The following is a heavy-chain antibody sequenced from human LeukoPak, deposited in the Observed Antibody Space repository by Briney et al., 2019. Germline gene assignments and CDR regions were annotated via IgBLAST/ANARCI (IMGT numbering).Heavy chain of an antibody. CDR1: GFTFRDYY. D-gene: IGHD3-22*01. V-gene: IGHV3-11*04. Sequence: GGSLRLSCAASGFTFRDYYMAWIRQAPGKGLEWVSYISSSVTTIYYSDSVRGRFTLSRDNAKNSLYLQMNSLRAEDTAVYYCARANYDSSGYYPLIYYWGQGTLVTVSS. J-gene: IGHJ4*02. CDR2: ISSSVTTI. CDR3: ARANYDSSGYYPLIYY.